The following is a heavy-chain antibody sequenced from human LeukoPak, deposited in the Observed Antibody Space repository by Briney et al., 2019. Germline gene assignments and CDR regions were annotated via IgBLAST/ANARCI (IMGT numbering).Heavy chain of an antibody. D-gene: IGHD6-13*01. CDR1: GFTFDDYG. J-gene: IGHJ5*02. Sequence: WSGGSLRLSCAASGFTFDDYGMSWVRQAPGKGLEWVSGINWNGGSTGYADSVKGRFTISRDNAKNSLYLQMNSLRAEDTALYHCARDVAAAGLNWFDPWGQGTLVTVSS. CDR2: INWNGGST. V-gene: IGHV3-20*01. CDR3: ARDVAAAGLNWFDP.